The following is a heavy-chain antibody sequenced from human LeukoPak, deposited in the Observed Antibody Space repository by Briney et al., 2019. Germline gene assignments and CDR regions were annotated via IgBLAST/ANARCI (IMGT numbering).Heavy chain of an antibody. J-gene: IGHJ4*02. CDR3: GSAMSRGVGVTGLDY. CDR2: IYYSRTT. Sequence: KPSENLSLTCSASGGTISYYYWSWIRQPPGKGLVWSGNIYYSRTTNYNTPLRSRVTTSVNTSNNQISMKLNSVNAAETAIYYRGSAMSRGVGVTGLDYWGQGNLVTVSS. CDR1: GGTISYYY. D-gene: IGHD6-19*01. V-gene: IGHV4-59*01.